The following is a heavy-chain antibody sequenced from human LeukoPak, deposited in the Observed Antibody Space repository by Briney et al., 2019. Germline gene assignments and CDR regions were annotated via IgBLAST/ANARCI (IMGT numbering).Heavy chain of an antibody. D-gene: IGHD3-22*01. V-gene: IGHV4-61*02. CDR1: GGSISSGSYY. CDR2: IYTSGST. J-gene: IGHJ5*02. CDR3: ARDYPPIVVVSNGNWFDP. Sequence: PSQTLSLTCTVSGGSISSGSYYWSWIRQPAGKGLEWIGRIYTSGSTNYNPSLKSRVTISVDTSKNQFSLKLSSVTAADTAVYYCARDYPPIVVVSNGNWFDPWGQGTLVTVSS.